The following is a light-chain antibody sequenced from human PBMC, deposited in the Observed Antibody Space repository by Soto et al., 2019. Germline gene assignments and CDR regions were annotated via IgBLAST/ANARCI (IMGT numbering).Light chain of an antibody. CDR1: SSNIGAGYD. Sequence: QPVLTQPPSVSGAPGQRVTISCTGSSSNIGAGYDVHWYQQLPGTAPKLLIYVNSNRPSGVPDRFSGSKSGTSASLAITGLQAEDEADYYCQSYDSSLSVVVFGGGTKLTVL. CDR3: QSYDSSLSVVV. CDR2: VNS. V-gene: IGLV1-40*01. J-gene: IGLJ2*01.